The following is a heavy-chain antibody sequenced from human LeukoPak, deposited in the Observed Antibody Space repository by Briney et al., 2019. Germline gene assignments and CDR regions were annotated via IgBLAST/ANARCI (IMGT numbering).Heavy chain of an antibody. V-gene: IGHV3-23*01. CDR2: ASGSGGST. J-gene: IGHJ4*02. CDR1: GFTFSSYW. CDR3: AKDLGSVVTPPSLDY. Sequence: GGSLRLSCAASGFTFSSYWMNWARQAPGKGLEWVSAASGSGGSTYYADSVKGRFTISRDNSKNTLYLQMNSLRAEDTAVYYCAKDLGSVVTPPSLDYWGQGTLVTVSS. D-gene: IGHD4-23*01.